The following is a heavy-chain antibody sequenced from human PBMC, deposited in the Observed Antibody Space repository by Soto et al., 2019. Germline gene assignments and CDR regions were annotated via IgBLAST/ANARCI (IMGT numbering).Heavy chain of an antibody. CDR3: ARDNFSLQVAAAGTLDY. CDR1: GYTFTSYG. CDR2: ISAYNGNT. V-gene: IGHV1-18*01. J-gene: IGHJ4*02. D-gene: IGHD6-13*01. Sequence: QVQLVQSGAEVKKPGASAKVSCKASGYTFTSYGISWVRQAPGQGLEWMGWISAYNGNTNYAQKLQGRVTMTTDTSTSTAYMELRSLRSDDTAVYYCARDNFSLQVAAAGTLDYWGQGTLVTVSS.